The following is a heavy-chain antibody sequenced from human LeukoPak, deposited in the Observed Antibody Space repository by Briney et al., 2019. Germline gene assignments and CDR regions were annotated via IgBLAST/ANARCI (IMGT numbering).Heavy chain of an antibody. CDR1: GYSFTTYW. Sequence: GESLKISCKCSGYSFTTYWIGWVRQMPGKGLEWMGRIDASDSYTNYSPSFQGHVTISADKSISTAYLQWSSLKASDTAMYYCARRGSSVDNGFDYWGQGTLVTVSS. D-gene: IGHD1-14*01. CDR2: IDASDSYT. J-gene: IGHJ4*02. V-gene: IGHV5-10-1*01. CDR3: ARRGSSVDNGFDY.